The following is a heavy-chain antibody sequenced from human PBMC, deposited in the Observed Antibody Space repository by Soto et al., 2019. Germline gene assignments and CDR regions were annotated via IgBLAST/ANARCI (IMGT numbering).Heavy chain of an antibody. D-gene: IGHD6-13*01. Sequence: QVQLVQSGAEVKTPGSSVKVSCEASGGTFNSYSINWVRQAPGQGLEWMGRITPMFGTTDYAQRFQGRVTFTADESTNTASMEVTNLTSEDTAVYYCARAAVLTFTRFYDVDVWGQGTTVTVSS. V-gene: IGHV1-69*18. CDR1: GGTFNSYS. CDR2: ITPMFGTT. CDR3: ARAAVLTFTRFYDVDV. J-gene: IGHJ6*02.